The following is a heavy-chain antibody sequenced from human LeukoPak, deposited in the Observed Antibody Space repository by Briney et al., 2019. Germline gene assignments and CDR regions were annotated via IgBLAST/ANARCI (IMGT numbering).Heavy chain of an antibody. CDR2: ISAYNGNT. J-gene: IGHJ6*03. Sequence: ASVKVSCKASGYPFTSYGISWVRQAPGQGLEWMGWISAYNGNTNYAQKFQGMVTMTRDTSISTAYMELSSRRSDDRAVYYCARGWFGGYYFMDVWGKGTTVTVSS. CDR1: GYPFTSYG. D-gene: IGHD3-10*01. V-gene: IGHV1-18*01. CDR3: ARGWFGGYYFMDV.